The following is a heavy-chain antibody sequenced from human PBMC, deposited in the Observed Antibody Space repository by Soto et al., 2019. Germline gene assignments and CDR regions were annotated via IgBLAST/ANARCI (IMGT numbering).Heavy chain of an antibody. V-gene: IGHV4-34*01. CDR1: GGSFSGYY. D-gene: IGHD3-3*01. CDR2: INHSGST. Sequence: PSETLSLTCAVYGGSFSGYYRSWIRQPPGKGLEWIGEINHSGSTNYNPSLKSRVTISVDTSKNQFSLKLSSVTAADTAVYYCARGRVAIFGVVTLYNWFDPWGQGTLVTVSS. CDR3: ARGRVAIFGVVTLYNWFDP. J-gene: IGHJ5*02.